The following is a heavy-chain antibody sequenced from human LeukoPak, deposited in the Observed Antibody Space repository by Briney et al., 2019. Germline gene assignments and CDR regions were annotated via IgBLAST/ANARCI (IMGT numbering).Heavy chain of an antibody. CDR1: GASFTSYH. D-gene: IGHD3-10*01. Sequence: SETLSLTCTVYGASFTSYHWNWIRQPPGKGLEWIGAINHSGGTNYNPSLKSRVTILLDTSKNQFSLRLSATTAADTAVHCCAREFGDPSHSFDYWGQGTLVTVSS. J-gene: IGHJ4*02. V-gene: IGHV4-34*01. CDR3: AREFGDPSHSFDY. CDR2: INHSGGT.